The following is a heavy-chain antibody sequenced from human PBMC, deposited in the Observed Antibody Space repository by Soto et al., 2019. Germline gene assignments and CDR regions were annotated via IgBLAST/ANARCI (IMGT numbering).Heavy chain of an antibody. Sequence: EVQLVESGGGLVKPGGSLRLSCAASGFTFSSYSMNWVRQAPGKGLEWVSSISSSSSYIYYADSVKGRFTISRDNAKNSQYLQMNILRAEDTAVYYCARKPGERIVATIPDFDDWGQGTLVTVSS. CDR1: GFTFSSYS. J-gene: IGHJ4*02. CDR2: ISSSSSYI. CDR3: ARKPGERIVATIPDFDD. V-gene: IGHV3-21*01. D-gene: IGHD5-12*01.